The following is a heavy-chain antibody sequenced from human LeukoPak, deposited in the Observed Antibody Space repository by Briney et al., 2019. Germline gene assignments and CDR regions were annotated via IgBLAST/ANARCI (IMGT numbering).Heavy chain of an antibody. Sequence: PGGSLRLSCAASGFTFRSYSMNWVRQAPGKGLEWVSAIDPSSTYIYYADSVKGRFTISRDNAENSLYLQMDSLRAEDTAVYYCASGLFGRLFDYWGQGTLVIVSS. V-gene: IGHV3-21*04. CDR1: GFTFRSYS. CDR3: ASGLFGRLFDY. J-gene: IGHJ4*02. CDR2: IDPSSTYI. D-gene: IGHD3-10*02.